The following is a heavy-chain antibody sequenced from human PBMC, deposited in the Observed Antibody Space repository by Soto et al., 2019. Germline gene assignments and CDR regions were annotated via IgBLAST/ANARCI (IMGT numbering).Heavy chain of an antibody. Sequence: QITLKESGPTLVKPTQTLTLTCTFSGFSLSTSGLAVGWIRQPPGKALEWLSLIYWDDDKRYSPSLKSRLTITKDTSKNQVVLTMTNMDPVDTATYYCAHSFQLVSVFDYWGQRTLVTVSP. CDR2: IYWDDDK. J-gene: IGHJ4*02. V-gene: IGHV2-5*02. CDR1: GFSLSTSGLA. CDR3: AHSFQLVSVFDY. D-gene: IGHD1-1*01.